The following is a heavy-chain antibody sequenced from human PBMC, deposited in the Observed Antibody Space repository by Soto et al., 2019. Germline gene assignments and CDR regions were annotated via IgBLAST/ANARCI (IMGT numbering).Heavy chain of an antibody. D-gene: IGHD1-26*01. V-gene: IGHV3-21*01. CDR3: ARGKYSGSYPGALDI. CDR2: ISSSSSYI. Sequence: LRLSCAASGFTFSSYSMNWVRQAPGKGLEWVSSISSSSSYIYYADSVKGRFTISRDNAKNSLYLQMNSLRAEDTAVYYCARGKYSGSYPGALDIWGQGTMVTVSS. CDR1: GFTFSSYS. J-gene: IGHJ3*02.